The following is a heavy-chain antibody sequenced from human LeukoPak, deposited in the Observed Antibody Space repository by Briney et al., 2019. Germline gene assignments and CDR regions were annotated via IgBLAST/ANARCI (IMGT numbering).Heavy chain of an antibody. D-gene: IGHD2-2*01. CDR2: ISYDGSNK. CDR3: ARDAADCSSTSCSYYYFDY. V-gene: IGHV3-30-3*01. Sequence: GGSLRLSCAASGFTFTSYALHWVRQAPGKGLEWVAVISYDGSNKYYADSVKGRFTISSDNSKNTVSLQMNSLRAEDTAVYYCARDAADCSSTSCSYYYFDYWGQGTLVTVSS. CDR1: GFTFTSYA. J-gene: IGHJ4*02.